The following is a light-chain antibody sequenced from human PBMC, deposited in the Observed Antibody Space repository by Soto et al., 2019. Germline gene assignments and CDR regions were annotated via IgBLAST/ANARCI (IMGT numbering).Light chain of an antibody. Sequence: QSVLTQPASVSGSPGQSITISCTGTSSDVGGYNYVSWYQQHPGKAPKLMIYEVSNRPSGVSNRLSGSKSGNTASLTISGLQAEDEADYYCSSYTNSFTYGFGTGTKLTGL. CDR1: SSDVGGYNY. V-gene: IGLV2-14*01. CDR3: SSYTNSFTYG. CDR2: EVS. J-gene: IGLJ1*01.